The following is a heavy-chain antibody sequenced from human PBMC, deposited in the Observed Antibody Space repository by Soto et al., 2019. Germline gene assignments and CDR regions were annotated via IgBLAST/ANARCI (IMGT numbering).Heavy chain of an antibody. CDR2: ISRDGGTK. Sequence: QVQLVESGGGVVQPGRSLRLSCAVSGFTVSTYGMHWVRQAPGKGLEWVAVISRDGGTKYYADSVKGRFTISRDNYRNTLFLEMNSLRSDDMAVYYCTGEGASGYWGQGTLVTVSS. J-gene: IGHJ4*02. CDR1: GFTVSTYG. D-gene: IGHD2-8*02. CDR3: TGEGASGY. V-gene: IGHV3-30*03.